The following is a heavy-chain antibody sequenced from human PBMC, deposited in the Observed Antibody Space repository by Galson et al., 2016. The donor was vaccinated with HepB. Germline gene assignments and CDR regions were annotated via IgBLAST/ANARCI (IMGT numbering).Heavy chain of an antibody. D-gene: IGHD1-7*01. V-gene: IGHV3-73*01. Sequence: SLRLSCAASGFIFSDSDIHWVRQASGKGLEWIGRMRIKTNNYATAYAASVKGRFTISRDNSKNTLNLQMNSLRAEDTAVYYCAKEWDNWDYGEGDEAFDIWGQGTMVTVSS. CDR1: GFIFSDSD. CDR3: AKEWDNWDYGEGDEAFDI. J-gene: IGHJ3*02. CDR2: MRIKTNNYAT.